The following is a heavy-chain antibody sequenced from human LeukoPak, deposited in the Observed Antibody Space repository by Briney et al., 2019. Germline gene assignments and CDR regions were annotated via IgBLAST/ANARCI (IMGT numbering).Heavy chain of an antibody. CDR3: ARSPYCTNGVCYPTSNWFDP. Sequence: PSETLSLTCTVSGGSISSSSYYWGWIRQPPGKGLEWIGSIYYSGSTNYNPSLKSRVTISVDTSKNQFSLKLSSVTAADTAVYYCARSPYCTNGVCYPTSNWFDPWGQGTLVTVSS. V-gene: IGHV4-39*07. CDR2: IYYSGST. J-gene: IGHJ5*02. D-gene: IGHD2-8*01. CDR1: GGSISSSSYY.